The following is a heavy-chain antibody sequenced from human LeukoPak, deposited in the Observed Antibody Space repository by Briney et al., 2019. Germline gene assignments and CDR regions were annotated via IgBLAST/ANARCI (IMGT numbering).Heavy chain of an antibody. CDR1: GFTLSSYA. CDR3: AKVFAGGFFDY. V-gene: IGHV3-23*01. Sequence: GGSLRLSCAASGFTLSSYAMSWVRQAPGKGLEWVSAISGSGGSTYYADSVKGRFTISRDNSKNTLYLQMNSLRAEDTAVYHCAKVFAGGFFDYWGQGTLVTVSS. D-gene: IGHD3-16*01. CDR2: ISGSGGST. J-gene: IGHJ4*02.